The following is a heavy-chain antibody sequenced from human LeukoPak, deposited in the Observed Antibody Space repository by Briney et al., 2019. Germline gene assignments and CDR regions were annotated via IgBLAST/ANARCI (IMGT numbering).Heavy chain of an antibody. CDR3: ARDGPQIVPAVPSGY. CDR1: GFTFSSYA. V-gene: IGHV3-30-3*01. D-gene: IGHD2-2*01. J-gene: IGHJ4*02. Sequence: PGGSLRLSCAASGFTFSSYAMHWVRQAPGRGLEWVAVISYDGNHKCYADSVKGRFTISRDNSKNTLYLQMNSLRAEDTAVYYCARDGPQIVPAVPSGYWGQGTLVTVSS. CDR2: ISYDGNHK.